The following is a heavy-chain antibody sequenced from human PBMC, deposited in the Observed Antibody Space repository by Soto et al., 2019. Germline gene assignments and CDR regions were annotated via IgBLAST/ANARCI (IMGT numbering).Heavy chain of an antibody. V-gene: IGHV3-74*01. CDR2: INSDGSIT. J-gene: IGHJ3*02. CDR3: ARDLENCGGECSSAFDI. D-gene: IGHD2-21*01. Sequence: EAQLEESGGGLVQPGGSLRLSCAASGFTFSLSWMHWVRQGPGKRPVWVSRINSDGSITTYADSVKGRFTISIDNAKNTLYLQMNTLTAADTAVYYCARDLENCGGECSSAFDIWGQGTMVTVSS. CDR1: GFTFSLSW.